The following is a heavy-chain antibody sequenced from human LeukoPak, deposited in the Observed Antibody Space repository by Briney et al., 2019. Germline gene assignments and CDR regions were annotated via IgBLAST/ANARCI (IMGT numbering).Heavy chain of an antibody. D-gene: IGHD2-2*01. V-gene: IGHV3-66*04. CDR3: ARQQLRSRDLDY. Sequence: GGSLRLSSAASGFTVSSNCMSWVRQAPGKGLEWVSVIYSGGSTYYADSVKGRFTISRDNSKNTLYLQMNSLRAEDTAVYYCARQQLRSRDLDYWGQGTLVTVSS. CDR1: GFTVSSNC. J-gene: IGHJ4*02. CDR2: IYSGGST.